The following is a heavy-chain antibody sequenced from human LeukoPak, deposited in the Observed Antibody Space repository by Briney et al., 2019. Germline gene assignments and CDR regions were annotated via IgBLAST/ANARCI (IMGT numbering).Heavy chain of an antibody. CDR2: IYPGDSDT. J-gene: IGHJ4*02. Sequence: GESLKISCKGSGYSFTSYWIGWVRQRPGKGLEWMGIIYPGDSDTRYSPSFQGQVTISADKSISTAYLQWSSLKASHTAMYYCARLYDSSGLTFDYWGQGTLVTVSS. CDR1: GYSFTSYW. CDR3: ARLYDSSGLTFDY. D-gene: IGHD3-22*01. V-gene: IGHV5-51*01.